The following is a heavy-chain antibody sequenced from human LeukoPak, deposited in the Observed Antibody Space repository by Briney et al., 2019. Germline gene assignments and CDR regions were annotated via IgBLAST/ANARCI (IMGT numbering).Heavy chain of an antibody. V-gene: IGHV3-23*01. CDR3: ARDSGSYLQPTDY. CDR1: GFTFNTYA. D-gene: IGHD1-26*01. Sequence: PGGSLRLSCAASGFTFNTYAMAWVRQAPGKGLEWVSSITGNCVGTYYADSVKGRFTISRDNSKSTLYLQMNSLRGDDTAVYHCARDSGSYLQPTDYWGQGTLVTVSS. CDR2: ITGNCVGT. J-gene: IGHJ4*02.